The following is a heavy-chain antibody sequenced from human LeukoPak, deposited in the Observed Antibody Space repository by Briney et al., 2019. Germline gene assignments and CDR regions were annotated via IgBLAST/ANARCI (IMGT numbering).Heavy chain of an antibody. CDR3: TRRRGGWGEGEFDF. D-gene: IGHD3-16*01. CDR1: GGSISGVY. J-gene: IGHJ4*02. V-gene: IGHV4-4*09. CDR2: IHTSGST. Sequence: SETLSLTCTVSGGSISGVYWNWIRQPPRKGLGWVGYIHTSGSTSFNPSLKSRLSFSIDTSKNQVSLRLSSVTATDTAVYYCTRRRGGWGEGEFDFWGQGIPVTVST.